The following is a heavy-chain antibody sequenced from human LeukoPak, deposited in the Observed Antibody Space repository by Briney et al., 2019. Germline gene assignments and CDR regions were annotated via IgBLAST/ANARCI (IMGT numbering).Heavy chain of an antibody. CDR3: AREKTYSSSWYSYNWFDP. V-gene: IGHV1-69*01. D-gene: IGHD6-13*01. CDR2: IIPIFGTA. J-gene: IGHJ5*02. Sequence: SVKVSCKASGGTFSSYAISWVRQAPGQGLEWMGGIIPIFGTANYAQKFQGRVTITADESTSTAYMELSSLRPEDTAVYYCAREKTYSSSWYSYNWFDPWGQGTLVTVSS. CDR1: GGTFSSYA.